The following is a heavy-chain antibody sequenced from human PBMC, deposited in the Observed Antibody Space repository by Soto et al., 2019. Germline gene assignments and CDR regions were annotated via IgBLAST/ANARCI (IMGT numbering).Heavy chain of an antibody. CDR2: IYWNDDK. Sequence: QITLKESGPTLVRPTQTLTLTCTFSGFSLSTSGLGVGWIRQPPGKALEWLALIYWNDDKRYSPSLKARLTITKDPSQNPVVLTMTHLDPVDTCTYYCAHRPSGWYLFDYWGQGTLVTVSS. D-gene: IGHD6-19*01. V-gene: IGHV2-5*01. CDR1: GFSLSTSGLG. J-gene: IGHJ4*02. CDR3: AHRPSGWYLFDY.